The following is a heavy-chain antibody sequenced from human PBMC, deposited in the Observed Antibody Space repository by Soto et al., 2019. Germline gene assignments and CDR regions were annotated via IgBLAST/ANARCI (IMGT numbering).Heavy chain of an antibody. Sequence: EVQLVESGGGLVKPGGSLRLSCAASGFTFSSYSMNWVRQAPGKGLEWVSSISSGSDFIYYADSVKGRFTISRDNAKNSLYLQMNSLRAEDTAVYYCARGTEGCGELLPDYYYYYMDVWGKGTTVTVSS. V-gene: IGHV3-21*01. CDR3: ARGTEGCGELLPDYYYYYMDV. CDR2: ISSGSDFI. D-gene: IGHD3-10*01. CDR1: GFTFSSYS. J-gene: IGHJ6*03.